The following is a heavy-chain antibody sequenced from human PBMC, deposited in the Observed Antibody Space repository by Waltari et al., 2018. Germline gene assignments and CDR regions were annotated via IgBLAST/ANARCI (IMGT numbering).Heavy chain of an antibody. V-gene: IGHV1-8*01. Sequence: QVQLVQSGAEVKKPGASVKLSCKASGYPFTSYDINWVRPATRPGLEWMGWMNPNSGNTGYAQKFQGRVTMTRNTSISTAYMELSSLRSEDTAVYYCARESEGSSSWYYYYGMDVWGQGTTVTVSS. CDR1: GYPFTSYD. D-gene: IGHD6-13*01. J-gene: IGHJ6*02. CDR2: MNPNSGNT. CDR3: ARESEGSSSWYYYYGMDV.